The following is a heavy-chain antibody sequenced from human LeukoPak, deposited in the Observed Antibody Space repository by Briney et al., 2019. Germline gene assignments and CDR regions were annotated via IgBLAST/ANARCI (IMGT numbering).Heavy chain of an antibody. D-gene: IGHD3-3*01. CDR1: GFTFSSYS. CDR3: ARDVHDFWSGYYYFDY. Sequence: GGSLRLSCAASGFTFSSYSMNWVRQAPGKGLEWVSSISSSSSYIYYADSVKGRFTISRDNAKNSLYLQMNSLRAEDTAVYYCARDVHDFWSGYYYFDYWGQGTLVTVSS. V-gene: IGHV3-21*01. CDR2: ISSSSSYI. J-gene: IGHJ4*02.